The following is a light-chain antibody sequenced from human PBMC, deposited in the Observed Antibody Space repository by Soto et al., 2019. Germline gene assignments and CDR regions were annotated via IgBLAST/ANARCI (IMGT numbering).Light chain of an antibody. J-gene: IGLJ3*02. Sequence: QSALTQPASVSGSPGQSITISCTGASSDVLSYDAVSWYQHQPGKTPKLIIYEGNKGPSGGSNRLSGARSGNMASLTISGRQAEDEADYYCCSYVYSNSWVFGGGTKLTVL. CDR2: EGN. V-gene: IGLV2-23*01. CDR3: CSYVYSNSWV. CDR1: SSDVLSYDA.